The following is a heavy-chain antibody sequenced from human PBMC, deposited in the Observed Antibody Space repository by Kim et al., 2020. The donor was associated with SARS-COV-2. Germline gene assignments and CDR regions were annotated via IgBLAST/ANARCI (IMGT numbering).Heavy chain of an antibody. CDR1: GGSFSGYY. CDR3: ARGRLSYYYDSSGYYWFDP. CDR2: INHSGST. V-gene: IGHV4-34*01. Sequence: SETLSLTCAVYGGSFSGYYWSWIRQPPGKGLEWIGEINHSGSTNYNPSLKSRVTISVDTSKNQFSLKLSSVTAADTAVYYCARGRLSYYYDSSGYYWFDPWGQGTLVTVSS. J-gene: IGHJ5*02. D-gene: IGHD3-22*01.